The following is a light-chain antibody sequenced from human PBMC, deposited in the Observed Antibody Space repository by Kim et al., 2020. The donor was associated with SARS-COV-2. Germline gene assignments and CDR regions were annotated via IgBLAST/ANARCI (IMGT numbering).Light chain of an antibody. V-gene: IGKV1-33*01. CDR3: QQYDDVPVT. CDR2: DVS. Sequence: DIQMTQSPSSLSASIGDKVTITCQASQNINNYLNWYQQKPGKAPKLLIYDVSTLETGIPSRFSGGGSGTDFTFTITTLQPEDIGTYYCQQYDDVPVTFGQETRLEIK. CDR1: QNINNY. J-gene: IGKJ5*01.